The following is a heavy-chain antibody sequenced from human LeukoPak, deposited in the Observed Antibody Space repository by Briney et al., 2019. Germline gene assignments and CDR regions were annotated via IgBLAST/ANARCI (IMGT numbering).Heavy chain of an antibody. D-gene: IGHD2-15*01. J-gene: IGHJ5*02. V-gene: IGHV3-23*01. CDR3: AKDPLVVVAATGWFDP. Sequence: PGGSLRLSCAASGFTFSSYAMSWVRQAPGKGLEWVSAISGSGGSTYYADSVKGRFTISRDNSKNTLYLQMNSLRAEHTAVYYCAKDPLVVVAATGWFDPWGQGTLVTVSS. CDR2: ISGSGGST. CDR1: GFTFSSYA.